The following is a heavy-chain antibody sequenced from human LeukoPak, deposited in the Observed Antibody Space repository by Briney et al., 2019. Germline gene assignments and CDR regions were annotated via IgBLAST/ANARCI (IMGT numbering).Heavy chain of an antibody. CDR3: AKVNAGYYYYMDV. CDR2: IRDYNGKT. J-gene: IGHJ6*03. CDR1: GYIFTSYG. Sequence: GASVKVSCQASGYIFTSYGISGVRQAPGQGLEWMGWIRDYNGKTNYAQKPQGRVTMTTDTSTSTAYMELRSLRSDDTAVYYCAKVNAGYYYYMDVWGRGTTVTVSS. V-gene: IGHV1-18*01. D-gene: IGHD2-2*01.